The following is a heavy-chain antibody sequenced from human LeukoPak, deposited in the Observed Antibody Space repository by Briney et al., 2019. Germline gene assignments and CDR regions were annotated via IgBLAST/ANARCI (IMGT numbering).Heavy chain of an antibody. J-gene: IGHJ4*02. D-gene: IGHD5-18*01. Sequence: ASVKVSCKVSGYTLTELSMHWVRQAPGEGLEWMGGFDPEDGETIYAQKFQGRVTMTEDTSTDTAYMELSSLRSEDTAVYYCATTYSYGLNFDYWGQGTLVTVSS. V-gene: IGHV1-24*01. CDR2: FDPEDGET. CDR3: ATTYSYGLNFDY. CDR1: GYTLTELS.